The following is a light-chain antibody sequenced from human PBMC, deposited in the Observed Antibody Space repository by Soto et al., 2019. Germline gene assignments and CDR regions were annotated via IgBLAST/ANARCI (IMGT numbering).Light chain of an antibody. CDR3: XXXXXXPIX. CDR2: DAS. J-gene: IGKJ5*01. V-gene: IGKV3-11*01. Sequence: EIVLAQSPATLSSSPGERATLSCRASQSVSNYLAWYQQTPGQAPRLLIYDASNRATGIPARFRGSGSGTDFTLTISSLEPEDFAVXXXXXXXXXPIXFGQGTRLEIK. CDR1: QSVSNY.